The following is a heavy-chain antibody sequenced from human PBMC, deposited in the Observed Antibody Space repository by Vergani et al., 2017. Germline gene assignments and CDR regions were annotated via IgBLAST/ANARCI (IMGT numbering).Heavy chain of an antibody. CDR3: ARLLCGRYYFDY. Sequence: QLQLQESGPGLVKPSETLSLTCTVSGGSISSNSCYWVWIRQPPGKGLVWIGTIYYSGSTYYNPSLKSQVTISVDTSKIQLSLKLSSVTAADTAVYYCARLLCGRYYFDYWGQGTLVTVSS. CDR2: IYYSGST. J-gene: IGHJ4*02. V-gene: IGHV4-39*01. D-gene: IGHD2-21*01. CDR1: GGSISSNSCY.